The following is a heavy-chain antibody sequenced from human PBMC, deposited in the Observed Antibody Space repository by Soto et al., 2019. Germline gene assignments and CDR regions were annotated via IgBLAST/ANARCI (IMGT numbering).Heavy chain of an antibody. CDR2: INAGNGNT. D-gene: IGHD3-10*01. J-gene: IGHJ5*02. Sequence: ASVKVSCKASGYTFTSYAMHWVRQAPGQRLEWMGWINAGNGNTKYSQKFQGRVTITRDTSASTAYMEVSSVRSEDTAVYYCPRGTPPPPPYCYASGPLGRFDPWRQRTLVTVGS. V-gene: IGHV1-3*01. CDR1: GYTFTSYA. CDR3: PRGTPPPPPYCYASGPLGRFDP.